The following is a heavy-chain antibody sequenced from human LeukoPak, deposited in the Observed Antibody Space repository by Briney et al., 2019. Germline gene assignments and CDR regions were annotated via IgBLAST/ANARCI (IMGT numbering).Heavy chain of an antibody. J-gene: IGHJ6*02. CDR3: ARDPRMTAAVKIYYYYYYGMDV. D-gene: IGHD2-2*01. CDR1: GFTFSSYA. Sequence: GGSLRLSCAASGFTFSSYAMPWVRQAPGKGLEWVAVISYDGSNKYYADSVKGRFTISRDNSKNTLYLQMNSLRAEDTAVYYCARDPRMTAAVKIYYYYYYGMDVWAKGPRSPSP. V-gene: IGHV3-30-3*01. CDR2: ISYDGSNK.